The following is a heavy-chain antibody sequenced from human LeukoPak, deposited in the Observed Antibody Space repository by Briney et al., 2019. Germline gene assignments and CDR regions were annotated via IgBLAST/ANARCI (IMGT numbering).Heavy chain of an antibody. CDR3: ARDRHYYGSGSYGAYYYYGMDV. D-gene: IGHD3-10*01. V-gene: IGHV4-59*01. Sequence: PSETLSLTCTVSGGSISSYYWTWIRQPPGKGLEWIGYIYYSGSTNYNPSFKSRVTISVDTSKTQFSLKLSPVTAADTAVYYCARDRHYYGSGSYGAYYYYGMDVWGQGTTVTVSS. CDR1: GGSISSYY. CDR2: IYYSGST. J-gene: IGHJ6*02.